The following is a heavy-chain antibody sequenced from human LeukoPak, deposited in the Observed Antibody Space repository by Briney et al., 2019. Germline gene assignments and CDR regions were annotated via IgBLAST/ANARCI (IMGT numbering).Heavy chain of an antibody. J-gene: IGHJ6*03. D-gene: IGHD3-3*01. V-gene: IGHV1-69*04. CDR2: IIPILGIA. Sequence: SVKVSCKASGGTFSSYAISWVRQAPGQGLEWMGRIIPILGIANYAQKFQGRVTITTDESTSTAYMELSSLRSEDTAVYYCARGGGTYYDFWSGYSNYYYYMDVWGKGTTVTVSS. CDR1: GGTFSSYA. CDR3: ARGGGTYYDFWSGYSNYYYYMDV.